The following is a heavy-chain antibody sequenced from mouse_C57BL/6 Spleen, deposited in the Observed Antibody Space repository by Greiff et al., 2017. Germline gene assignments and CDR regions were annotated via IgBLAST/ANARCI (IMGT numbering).Heavy chain of an antibody. V-gene: IGHV1-82*01. Sequence: VQLQQSGPELVKPGASVKISCKASGYAFSSSWMNWVKQRPGKGLEWIGRIHPADGDTNYNGKFKGKATLTADKSSSTAYMQLSSLTSADSAVVFCAGEGLYYGSSAFAYWGQGTLVTVSA. CDR1: GYAFSSSW. J-gene: IGHJ3*01. D-gene: IGHD1-1*01. CDR2: IHPADGDT. CDR3: AGEGLYYGSSAFAY.